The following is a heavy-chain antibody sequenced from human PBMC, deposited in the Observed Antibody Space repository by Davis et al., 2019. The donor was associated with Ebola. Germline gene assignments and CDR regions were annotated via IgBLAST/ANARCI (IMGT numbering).Heavy chain of an antibody. CDR1: GFTFSTCA. J-gene: IGHJ5*02. Sequence: GGSLRLSCAVSGFTFSTCAMSWVRQAPGKGLEWVSAISGSGGSTFYADSVKGRFTISRDNSKNTLYLQMNSLRAGDTAVYYCANWVLVGPTTWGQGTLVTVSS. CDR2: ISGSGGST. D-gene: IGHD1-26*01. CDR3: ANWVLVGPTT. V-gene: IGHV3-23*01.